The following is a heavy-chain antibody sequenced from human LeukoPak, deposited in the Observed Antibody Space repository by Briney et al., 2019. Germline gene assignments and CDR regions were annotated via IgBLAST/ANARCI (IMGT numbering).Heavy chain of an antibody. D-gene: IGHD2-15*01. J-gene: IGHJ4*02. Sequence: GESLKISCKGSGYSFPTYWIAWVRQMPGKGLEWMGIIYPGDSDTRYSPSFQGQVTISADKSISTAYLQWSSLEASDTAMYYCARTYCSGGSCYFSDYWGQGTLVTVSS. V-gene: IGHV5-51*01. CDR1: GYSFPTYW. CDR2: IYPGDSDT. CDR3: ARTYCSGGSCYFSDY.